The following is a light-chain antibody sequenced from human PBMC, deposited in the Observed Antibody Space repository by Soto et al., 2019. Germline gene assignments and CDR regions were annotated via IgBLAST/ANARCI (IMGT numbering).Light chain of an antibody. CDR2: DAA. V-gene: IGKV1-33*01. CDR1: QDVRKY. J-gene: IGKJ3*01. Sequence: DIQMTQSPSSLSASVGDRVTITCQASQDVRKYLSWYQQKARKATTLLIYDAANLETGVPSRFSGSGSATDFTFTISSLQPEDIATYYCQQRHNLPHTFGPGTKVDIK. CDR3: QQRHNLPHT.